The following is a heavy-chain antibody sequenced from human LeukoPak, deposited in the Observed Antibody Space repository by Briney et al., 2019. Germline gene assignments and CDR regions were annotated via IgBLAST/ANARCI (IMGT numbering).Heavy chain of an antibody. CDR3: TREYGDDNWFAP. D-gene: IGHD4-17*01. Sequence: PSETLSLTCTVSGGSISSGDYYWSWIRQPPGKGLEWIGYIYYSGSTYYNPSLKSRVIISVDTSKNQFSLKLSSVTAADTAVYYCTREYGDDNWFAPGGQGPLVTVSS. V-gene: IGHV4-30-4*01. CDR2: IYYSGST. J-gene: IGHJ5*02. CDR1: GGSISSGDYY.